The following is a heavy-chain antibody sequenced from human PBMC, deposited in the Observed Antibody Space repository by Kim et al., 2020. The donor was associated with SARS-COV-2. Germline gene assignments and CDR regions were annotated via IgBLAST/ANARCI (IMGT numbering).Heavy chain of an antibody. J-gene: IGHJ3*02. Sequence: GGSLRLSCAASGFTFTTYDMHWVRQATGKGLEWVSAIGTAGDTYYPGSVKGRFTISRENAKNSLYLQMNSLRAGDTAVYYCARHSGRDAFDIWGQGTMVTVSS. V-gene: IGHV3-13*04. CDR2: IGTAGDT. CDR1: GFTFTTYD. D-gene: IGHD5-12*01. CDR3: ARHSGRDAFDI.